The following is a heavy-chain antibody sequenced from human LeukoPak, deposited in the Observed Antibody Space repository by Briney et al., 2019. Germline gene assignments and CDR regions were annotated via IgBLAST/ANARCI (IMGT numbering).Heavy chain of an antibody. Sequence: GGSLRLSCAASGFTFSSYGMSWVRQAPGKGLEWVSVISGSGDRTSYADSVKGRFTISRDNSKNTLSLQMNSLRAEDTAVYYCAKMYYTSTSCSYFDYWGQGTLVTVSS. CDR2: ISGSGDRT. V-gene: IGHV3-23*01. CDR3: AKMYYTSTSCSYFDY. D-gene: IGHD2-2*01. CDR1: GFTFSSYG. J-gene: IGHJ4*02.